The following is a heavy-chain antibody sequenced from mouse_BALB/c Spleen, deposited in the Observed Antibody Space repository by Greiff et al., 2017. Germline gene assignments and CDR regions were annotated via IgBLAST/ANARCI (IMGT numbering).Heavy chain of an antibody. Sequence: VQLKQSGAELVKPGASVKLSCTASGFNIKDTYMHWVKQRPEQGLEWIGRIDPANGNTKYDPKFQGKATITADTSSNTAYLQLSSLTSEDTAVYYCARSGFDGSRYFDVWGAGTTVTVSS. CDR3: ARSGFDGSRYFDV. CDR2: IDPANGNT. J-gene: IGHJ1*01. D-gene: IGHD1-1*01. CDR1: GFNIKDTY. V-gene: IGHV14-3*02.